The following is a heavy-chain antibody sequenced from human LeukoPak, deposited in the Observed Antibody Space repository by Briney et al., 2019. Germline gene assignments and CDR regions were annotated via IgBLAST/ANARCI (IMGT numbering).Heavy chain of an antibody. V-gene: IGHV3-33*01. Sequence: GGSLRLSCAASGFTFSSYGMHWVRQAPGKGLEWVAVMWYDGSNKYYADSVKGRFTISRDNSKNTLYLQMNSLRAEDTAVYYCARDNGAGLGTLYYMDVWGKGTTVTVSS. CDR1: GFTFSSYG. D-gene: IGHD1-7*01. J-gene: IGHJ6*03. CDR2: MWYDGSNK. CDR3: ARDNGAGLGTLYYMDV.